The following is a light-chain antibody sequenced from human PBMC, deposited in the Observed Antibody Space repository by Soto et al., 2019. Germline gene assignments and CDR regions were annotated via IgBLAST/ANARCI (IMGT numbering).Light chain of an antibody. CDR1: SSDVGASKS. Sequence: QSVLTQPGSVSGSPGLSITISCTGSSSDVGASKSVSWFQQFPGQAPKLLISEVDNRPSGVSNRFSGSKSGNTASLTLSGLLAEDEADYYRTSDVMRSSPRGFGTGTTVT. CDR3: TSDVMRSSPRG. J-gene: IGLJ1*01. V-gene: IGLV2-14*01. CDR2: EVD.